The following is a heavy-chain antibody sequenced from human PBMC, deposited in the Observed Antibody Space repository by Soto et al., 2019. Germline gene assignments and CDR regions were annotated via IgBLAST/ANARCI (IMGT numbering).Heavy chain of an antibody. CDR2: IWYDGSNK. CDR3: ARDGVRANMYYYDSSGYPNAFDI. D-gene: IGHD3-22*01. CDR1: GFTFSSYG. J-gene: IGHJ3*02. V-gene: IGHV3-33*01. Sequence: QVQLVESGGGVVQPGRSLRLSCAASGFTFSSYGMHWVRQAPGKGLEWVAVIWYDGSNKYYADSVKGRFTISRDNSKNTLYLQMNSLRAEDTDVYYCARDGVRANMYYYDSSGYPNAFDIWGQGTMVTVSS.